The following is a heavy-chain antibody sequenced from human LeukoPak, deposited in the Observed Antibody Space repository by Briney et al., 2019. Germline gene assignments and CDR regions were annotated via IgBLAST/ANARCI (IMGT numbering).Heavy chain of an antibody. D-gene: IGHD6-13*01. J-gene: IGHJ4*02. CDR1: GFTFSSYG. V-gene: IGHV3-21*01. CDR2: ISGSNSYI. CDR3: AKDLKYSSSWFDY. Sequence: GGSLRLSCAASGFTFSSYGMSWVRQAPGKGLEWVSAISGSNSYIYYADSMKGRFTISRDNAKNSLYLQMNSLRAEDTAVYYCAKDLKYSSSWFDYWGQGTLVTVSS.